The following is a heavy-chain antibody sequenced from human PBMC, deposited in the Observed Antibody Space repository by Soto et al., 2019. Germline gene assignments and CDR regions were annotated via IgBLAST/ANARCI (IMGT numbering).Heavy chain of an antibody. V-gene: IGHV3-30-3*01. CDR1: GFTFSSYA. CDR2: ISYDGSNK. J-gene: IGHJ5*02. D-gene: IGHD1-7*01. Sequence: PGGSLRLSCAASGFTFSSYAMHWVRQAPGKGLEWVAVISYDGSNKYYADSVKGRFTISRDNSKNTLYLQMNSLRAEDTAVYYCARDPIKRTITGTSDVGNKNWFDPWGQGTLVTVSS. CDR3: ARDPIKRTITGTSDVGNKNWFDP.